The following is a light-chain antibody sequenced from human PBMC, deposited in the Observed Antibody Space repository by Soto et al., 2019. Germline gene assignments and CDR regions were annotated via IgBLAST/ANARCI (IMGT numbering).Light chain of an antibody. CDR3: ATWDDSLKGV. CDR1: TSNIGSHS. V-gene: IGLV1-44*01. Sequence: QSVLTQPPSASGTPGQRVTIFCSGSTSNIGSHSVNWYQHLPGTAPKLLINTNNQRPSGVPDRFSGYKSGTSASLVISGLQSEDEADYYCATWDDSLKGVFGTGTKVTVL. J-gene: IGLJ1*01. CDR2: TNN.